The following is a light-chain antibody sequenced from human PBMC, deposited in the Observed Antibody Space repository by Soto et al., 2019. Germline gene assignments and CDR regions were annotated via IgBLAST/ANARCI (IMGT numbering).Light chain of an antibody. CDR1: QSISSW. V-gene: IGKV1-5*03. CDR3: QHKST. Sequence: DIQMTQSPSTLSASVGDRVTITCRASQSISSWLAWYQQKPGKAPKLLIYKASSLECWFPSRFSGSGSWTEFILTISSLQPDDYATYYCQHKSTFGQGTKVDIK. J-gene: IGKJ1*01. CDR2: KAS.